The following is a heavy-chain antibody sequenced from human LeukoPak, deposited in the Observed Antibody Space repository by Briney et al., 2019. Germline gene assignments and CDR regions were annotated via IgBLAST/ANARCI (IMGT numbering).Heavy chain of an antibody. Sequence: ASVKVSCQASGYTFTSYYMHWVRQAPGQGLEGIGIINPSGGSTSYAQKFQGRVTMTRDMSTSTVYMELSSLRSEDTAVYYCARDRYCSSTSCFRFDYGGQGTLVTVSS. D-gene: IGHD2-2*01. J-gene: IGHJ4*02. CDR3: ARDRYCSSTSCFRFDY. V-gene: IGHV1-46*01. CDR2: INPSGGST. CDR1: GYTFTSYY.